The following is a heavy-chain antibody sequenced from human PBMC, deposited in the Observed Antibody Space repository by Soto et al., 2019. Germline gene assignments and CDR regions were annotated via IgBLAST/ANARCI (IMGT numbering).Heavy chain of an antibody. CDR3: ARGVSGLYYYCGMDV. D-gene: IGHD3-10*01. CDR2: INAGNGNT. CDR1: GYTFTSYA. J-gene: IGHJ6*02. Sequence: ASVKASCKASGYTFTSYAMHWVRRAPGQSLEWMGWINAGNGNTKYSQKFQGRVTIIRDTSASTAYMELSSLRPEDTAVYYCARGVSGLYYYCGMDVWGQGTTVTVAS. V-gene: IGHV1-3*01.